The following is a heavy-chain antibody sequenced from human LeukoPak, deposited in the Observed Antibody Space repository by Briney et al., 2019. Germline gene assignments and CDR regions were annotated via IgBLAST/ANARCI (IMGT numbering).Heavy chain of an antibody. V-gene: IGHV1-69*01. D-gene: IGHD2-2*01. CDR2: IIPIFGTA. CDR1: GGTFSSYA. CDR3: ASPKGYCSSTSCFGRLDY. Sequence: ASVKVSCKASGGTFSSYAISWVRQAPGQGLEWMGGIIPIFGTANYAQKFQGRVTITADESTSTAYMELSSLRSEDTAVYYCASPKGYCSSTSCFGRLDYWGQGTLVTVSS. J-gene: IGHJ4*02.